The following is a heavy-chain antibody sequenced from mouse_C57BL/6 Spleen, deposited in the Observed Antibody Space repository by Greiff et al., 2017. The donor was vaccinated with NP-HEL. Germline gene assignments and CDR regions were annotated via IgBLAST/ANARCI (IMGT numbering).Heavy chain of an antibody. CDR1: GYSFTSYY. Sequence: QVQLKQSGPELVKPGASVKISCKASGYSFTSYYIHWVKQRPGQGLEWIGWIYPGSGNTKYNEKFKGKATLTADTSSSTAYMQLSSLTSEDSAVYYCASNWAYYFDYWGQGTTLTVSS. D-gene: IGHD4-1*01. J-gene: IGHJ2*01. CDR2: IYPGSGNT. CDR3: ASNWAYYFDY. V-gene: IGHV1-66*01.